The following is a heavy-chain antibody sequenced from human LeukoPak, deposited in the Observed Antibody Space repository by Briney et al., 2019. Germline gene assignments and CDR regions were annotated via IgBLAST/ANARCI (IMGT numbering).Heavy chain of an antibody. V-gene: IGHV3-30*03. CDR3: ARAPGAVDI. Sequence: GRSLRLSCAASGFTFSSYGMHWVRQAPGKGLEWVAVISYDGSNKYYADSVKGRFTISRDNSKNTLYLQMNSLRAEDTAVYYCARAPGAVDIWGQGTMVTVSS. CDR1: GFTFSSYG. J-gene: IGHJ3*02. CDR2: ISYDGSNK.